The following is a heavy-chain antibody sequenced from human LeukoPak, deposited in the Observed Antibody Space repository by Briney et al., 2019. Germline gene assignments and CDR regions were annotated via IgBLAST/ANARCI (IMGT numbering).Heavy chain of an antibody. CDR3: ARDHYDSSGYDY. CDR1: GYTFTSYD. CDR2: MNPNSGNT. V-gene: IGHV1-8*03. Sequence: ASVKVSCKASGYTFTSYDINWVRQATGQGLEWMGWMNPNSGNTGYAQKFQGRVTITRNTSISTAYMELSSLRSEDTAVYYCARDHYDSSGYDYWGQETLVTVSS. J-gene: IGHJ4*02. D-gene: IGHD3-22*01.